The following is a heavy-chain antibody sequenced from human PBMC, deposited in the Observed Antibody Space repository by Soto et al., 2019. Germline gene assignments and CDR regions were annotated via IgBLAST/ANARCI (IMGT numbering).Heavy chain of an antibody. V-gene: IGHV1-8*01. Sequence: ASVKVSCKSSGYTFTSYDINWVRQATGQGLEWMGWMNPNSGNTGYAQKFQGRVTMTRNTSISTAYMELSSLRSEDTAVYYCARTLKNYYATIDAFDIWGQGTMVTVSS. CDR2: MNPNSGNT. CDR1: GYTFTSYD. D-gene: IGHD3-10*01. CDR3: ARTLKNYYATIDAFDI. J-gene: IGHJ3*02.